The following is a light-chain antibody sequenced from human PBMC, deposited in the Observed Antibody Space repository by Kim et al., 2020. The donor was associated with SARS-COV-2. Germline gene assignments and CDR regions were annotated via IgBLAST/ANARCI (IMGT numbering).Light chain of an antibody. CDR1: SSDFGPYNY. V-gene: IGLV2-8*01. Sequence: QSALTQPPSASGSPGQSVTISCSGTSSDFGPYNYVSWYQQHPGKAPKLMIYEVTKRPSGVPDRFSGSKSGNTASLTVSGLQAEDEADYYCTSHANNNYVFGTGTKVTVL. CDR3: TSHANNNYV. J-gene: IGLJ1*01. CDR2: EVT.